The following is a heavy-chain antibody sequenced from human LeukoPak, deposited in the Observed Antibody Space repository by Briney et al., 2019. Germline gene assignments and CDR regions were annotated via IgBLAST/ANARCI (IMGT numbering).Heavy chain of an antibody. V-gene: IGHV3-33*03. D-gene: IGHD2-15*01. CDR2: IWYDGSNK. Sequence: PGGSLRLSCAASGFTFSSYGMHWVRQAPGKGLEWVAVIWYDGSNKYYADSVKGRFTISRDNAKNSLYLQMNSLRAEDTALYYCAKDGDPWFTPVAATDSWFDPWGQGTLVTVSS. J-gene: IGHJ5*02. CDR3: AKDGDPWFTPVAATDSWFDP. CDR1: GFTFSSYG.